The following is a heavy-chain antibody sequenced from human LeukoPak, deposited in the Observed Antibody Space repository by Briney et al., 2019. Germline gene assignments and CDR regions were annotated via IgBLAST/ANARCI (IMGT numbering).Heavy chain of an antibody. D-gene: IGHD1-26*01. CDR3: ARGRVVRALYFDY. Sequence: GGSLRLSCGPSGFTVSSNYMSWVCQAPGKGLEWVSVIYSGGSTYYADSVKGRFTISRDNSKNTLYLQMNSLRAEDTAVYYCARGRVVRALYFDYWGQGTLVTVSS. J-gene: IGHJ4*02. CDR2: IYSGGST. CDR1: GFTVSSNY. V-gene: IGHV3-53*01.